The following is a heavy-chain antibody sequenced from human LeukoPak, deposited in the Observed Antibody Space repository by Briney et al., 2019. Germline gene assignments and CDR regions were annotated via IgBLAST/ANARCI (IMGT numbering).Heavy chain of an antibody. Sequence: SGGSLRLSCAASGFIFSRYGMNWARQAPGKGLEGVAVVSFDGSNQYYADSVKGRFTISRDNSKDTVYLQINSLRAEDTAVYYCAKVRAPITVTEGMDVWGQGTMVTVSS. J-gene: IGHJ6*02. CDR3: AKVRAPITVTEGMDV. V-gene: IGHV3-30*18. D-gene: IGHD4-17*01. CDR2: VSFDGSNQ. CDR1: GFIFSRYG.